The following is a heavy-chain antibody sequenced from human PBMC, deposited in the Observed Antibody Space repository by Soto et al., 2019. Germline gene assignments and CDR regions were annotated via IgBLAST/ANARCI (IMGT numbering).Heavy chain of an antibody. CDR1: GYTFTSYG. CDR2: INPYNGNT. D-gene: IGHD6-13*01. V-gene: IGHV1-18*01. Sequence: QVQVVQSGAEVKKPGASVTVSCKASGYTFTSYGISWVRQAPGQGLEWMGWINPYNGNTQYADKGAGSVTGTADPATTPSSMEVTTLTSVDTAVFYCARVGVGRAAPRVGSHWGQGTLVTVSS. J-gene: IGHJ4*02. CDR3: ARVGVGRAAPRVGSH.